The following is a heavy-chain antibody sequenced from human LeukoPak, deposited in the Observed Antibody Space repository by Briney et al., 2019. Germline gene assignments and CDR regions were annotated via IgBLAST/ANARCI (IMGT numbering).Heavy chain of an antibody. V-gene: IGHV1-46*01. J-gene: IGHJ4*02. Sequence: ASMKVSCKASGYTFTSYYMHWVRQAPGQGLEWMGIINPSGGSTSYAQKFQGRVTMTRDMSTSTVYMELSSLRSEDTAVYYCARESAAAAAKKDYWGQGTLVTVSS. D-gene: IGHD6-13*01. CDR3: ARESAAAAAKKDY. CDR1: GYTFTSYY. CDR2: INPSGGST.